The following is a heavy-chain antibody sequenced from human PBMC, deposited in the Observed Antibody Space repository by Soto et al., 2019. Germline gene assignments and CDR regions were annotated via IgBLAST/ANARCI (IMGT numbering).Heavy chain of an antibody. Sequence: QVQLVESGGGVVQPGRSLRLSCAGSGFSFSRFAIHWVRQAPGKGLEWVAVITYDGSNQYYADSVKGRVTVSRDNSKSTVYQQRNSLRSEDTAVYYCARLFGGYHENHYDEFAIWGRGTMVPVPS. CDR3: ARLFGGYHENHYDEFAI. CDR1: GFSFSRFA. V-gene: IGHV3-30-3*01. CDR2: ITYDGSNQ. D-gene: IGHD3-10*02. J-gene: IGHJ3*02.